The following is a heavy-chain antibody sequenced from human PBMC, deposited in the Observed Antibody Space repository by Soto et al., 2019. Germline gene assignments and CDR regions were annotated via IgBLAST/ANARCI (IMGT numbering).Heavy chain of an antibody. D-gene: IGHD3-22*01. Sequence: PGGSLRLSCAASGFTVSSNYMSWVRQAPGKGLEWVSVIYSGGSTYYADSVKGRFTISRDNSKNTLYLQMNSLRAEDTAVYYCARARYYDSSGSTAQNYFDYWGQGTLVTV. CDR1: GFTVSSNY. CDR2: IYSGGST. J-gene: IGHJ4*02. V-gene: IGHV3-53*01. CDR3: ARARYYDSSGSTAQNYFDY.